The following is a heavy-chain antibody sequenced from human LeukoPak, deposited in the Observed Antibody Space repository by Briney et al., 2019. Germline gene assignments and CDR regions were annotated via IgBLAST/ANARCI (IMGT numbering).Heavy chain of an antibody. CDR2: IYSGGST. J-gene: IGHJ4*02. Sequence: GGSLRLSCAASGFTFSNTWMSWVRQAPGKGLEWVSVIYSGGSTYYADSVKGRFTISRDNSKNTLYLQMNSLRAEDTAVYYCARGWSRNYYYFDYWGQGTLVTVSS. V-gene: IGHV3-53*01. CDR3: ARGWSRNYYYFDY. D-gene: IGHD1-7*01. CDR1: GFTFSNTW.